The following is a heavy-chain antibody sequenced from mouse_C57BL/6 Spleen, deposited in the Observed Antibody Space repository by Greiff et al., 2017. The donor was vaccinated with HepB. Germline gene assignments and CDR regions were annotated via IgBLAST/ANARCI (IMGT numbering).Heavy chain of an antibody. D-gene: IGHD2-5*01. CDR1: GYTFTSYW. CDR3: AREYSNSYAMDY. CDR2: IHPNSGST. V-gene: IGHV1-64*01. Sequence: QVQLQQPGAELVKPGASVKLSCKASGYTFTSYWMHWVKQRPGQGLEWIGMIHPNSGSTNYNEKFKSKATLTVDKSSSTAYMQLSSLTSEDSAVYYCAREYSNSYAMDYWGQGTSVTVSS. J-gene: IGHJ4*01.